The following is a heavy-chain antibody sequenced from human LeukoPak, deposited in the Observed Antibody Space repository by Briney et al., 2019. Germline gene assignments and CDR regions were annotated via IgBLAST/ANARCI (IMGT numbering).Heavy chain of an antibody. V-gene: IGHV1-8*03. J-gene: IGHJ3*02. CDR1: GYTFTSYD. Sequence: ASVKVSCKASGYTFTSYDINWVRQATGQGLERMGWMNPNSGNTGYAQKFQGRVTITRHTSISTAYMELSSLRSEDTAVYYCARLDQVYCSSTSCYLSAFDIWGQGTMVTVSS. CDR2: MNPNSGNT. CDR3: ARLDQVYCSSTSCYLSAFDI. D-gene: IGHD2-2*01.